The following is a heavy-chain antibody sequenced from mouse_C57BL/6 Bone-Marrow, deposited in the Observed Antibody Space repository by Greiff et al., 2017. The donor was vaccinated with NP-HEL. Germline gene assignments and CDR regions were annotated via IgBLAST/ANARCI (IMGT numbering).Heavy chain of an antibody. CDR1: GFNFKDYY. V-gene: IGHV14-1*01. Sequence: EVQLVESGAELVRPGASVKLSCTASGFNFKDYYMHWVKQRPEHGLEWIGRIDPEDGDTAYAPKFQGKATLTADTSSNTAYLQLSSLTSEDTAVYYGITCYDGYYVNYAMDYWGQGTSVTVSS. D-gene: IGHD2-3*01. CDR2: IDPEDGDT. J-gene: IGHJ4*01. CDR3: ITCYDGYYVNYAMDY.